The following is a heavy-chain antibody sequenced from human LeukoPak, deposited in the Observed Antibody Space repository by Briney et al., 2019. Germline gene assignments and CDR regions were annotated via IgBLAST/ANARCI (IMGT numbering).Heavy chain of an antibody. CDR3: ARDGGYYDSGECY. V-gene: IGHV3-23*01. J-gene: IGHJ4*02. CDR2: TSSGGNT. D-gene: IGHD3-22*01. Sequence: GGSLRLSCAASGFTFSSYAMSWVRQAPGKGLEWVSATSSGGNTYYADSVKGRFTISRDNSKNTLYLQVNSLRAEDTAVYYCARDGGYYDSGECYWGQGTLVTVSS. CDR1: GFTFSSYA.